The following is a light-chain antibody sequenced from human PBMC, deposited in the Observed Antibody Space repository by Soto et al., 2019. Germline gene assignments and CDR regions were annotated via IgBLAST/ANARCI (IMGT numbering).Light chain of an antibody. CDR1: QSITSH. Sequence: DIQLTQSPSSLSASVGDRVTITCRASQSITSHLNWYQQKPGKAPKLLIYAASSFQSGVPSRFSGSGSGTHFALTISNLQPEDFATYYCQQGYTTLWTFGQGTKVDIK. CDR2: AAS. V-gene: IGKV1-39*01. CDR3: QQGYTTLWT. J-gene: IGKJ1*01.